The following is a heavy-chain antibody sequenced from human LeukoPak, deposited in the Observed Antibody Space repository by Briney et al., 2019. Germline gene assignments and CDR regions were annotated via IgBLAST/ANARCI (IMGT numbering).Heavy chain of an antibody. J-gene: IGHJ3*02. CDR1: GGSISSYY. D-gene: IGHD1-26*01. CDR3: ATLWRLGASTGEAFDI. Sequence: PSETLSLTCTVSGGSISSYYWSWIRQPPGKGLEWIGYFYYSGNTNYNPSLKSRVTMSVDTSRNQFSLKLSSVTAADTAVYYCATLWRLGASTGEAFDIWGQGTMVTVSS. CDR2: FYYSGNT. V-gene: IGHV4-59*01.